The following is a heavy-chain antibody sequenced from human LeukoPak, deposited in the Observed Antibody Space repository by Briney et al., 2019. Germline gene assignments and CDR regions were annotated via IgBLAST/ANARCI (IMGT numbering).Heavy chain of an antibody. CDR1: GYTFTSYD. D-gene: IGHD1-26*01. V-gene: IGHV1-8*01. Sequence: ASVKVSCKASGYTFTSYDINWVRQATGQGLEWMGWMNPNSGNTGYAQKFQGRVTMTRNTSISTAYMELSSLRSEDTAVYYCARGHSRRQIVGARGAGRYYFDYWGQGTLVTVSS. CDR2: MNPNSGNT. J-gene: IGHJ4*02. CDR3: ARGHSRRQIVGARGAGRYYFDY.